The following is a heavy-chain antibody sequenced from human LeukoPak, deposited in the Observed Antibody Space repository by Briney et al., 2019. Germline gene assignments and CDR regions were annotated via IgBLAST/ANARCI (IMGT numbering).Heavy chain of an antibody. V-gene: IGHV3-7*01. Sequence: PGGSLRLSCAGSGCTFSNYWMGWVRQAPGNGLEWVANIKQDGSEDYYMDSVRGRFTMSRDNAKNSLYLQMNGLSAENTALSYCARGSLSRWFDYWGQGTLVTVSS. CDR2: IKQDGSED. J-gene: IGHJ4*02. CDR3: ARGSLSRWFDY. CDR1: GCTFSNYW. D-gene: IGHD3-16*02.